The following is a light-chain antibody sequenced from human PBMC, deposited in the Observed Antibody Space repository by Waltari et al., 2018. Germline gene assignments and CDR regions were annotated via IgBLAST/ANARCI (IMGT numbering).Light chain of an antibody. CDR1: SSDVGGYNY. CDR2: DVS. CDR3: SSYTSSSTLV. Sequence: QSALTQPASVSGSPGQSITLPCTGTSSDVGGYNYVSWYQQHPGNAPKLMIYDVSNRPSGVSNRFSGSKSGNTASLTISGLQAEDEADYYCSSYTSSSTLVFGGGTKLTVL. J-gene: IGLJ2*01. V-gene: IGLV2-14*03.